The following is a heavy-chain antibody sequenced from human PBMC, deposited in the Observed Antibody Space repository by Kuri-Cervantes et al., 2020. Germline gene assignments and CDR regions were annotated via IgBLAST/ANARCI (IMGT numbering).Heavy chain of an antibody. CDR3: ARDPTSGYDSDAFDI. V-gene: IGHV3-30*01. CDR2: ISYDGSNK. Sequence: LSLTCAGSGFNFNSHGMYWVRQAPGKGLEWVAVISYDGSNKYYADSVKGRFTISRDNSKNTLYLQMNSLRAEDTAVYYCARDPTSGYDSDAFDIWGQGTMVTVSS. CDR1: GFNFNSHG. D-gene: IGHD5-12*01. J-gene: IGHJ3*02.